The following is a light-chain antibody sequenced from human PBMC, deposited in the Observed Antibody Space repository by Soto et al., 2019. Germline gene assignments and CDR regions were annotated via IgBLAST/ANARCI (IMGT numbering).Light chain of an antibody. CDR3: QQYGSSGT. V-gene: IGKV3-20*01. J-gene: IGKJ1*01. CDR2: GAS. Sequence: EIALTQSPGTLPLPPGERASISSSDIESVSNNYLAWYQQKPGQAPRLLIYGASNRATGIPDRFSGSGSGTDFTLTISRLEAEDFAVYYCQQYGSSGTFGKGTKVDIK. CDR1: ESVSNNY.